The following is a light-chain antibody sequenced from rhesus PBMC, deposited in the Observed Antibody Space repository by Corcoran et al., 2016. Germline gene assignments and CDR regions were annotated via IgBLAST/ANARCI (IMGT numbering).Light chain of an antibody. Sequence: DIQMTQSPSSLSASVGDTVTITFRASQSICSWLDWYQQKPGKAPQLLLYKASSLQSGVPSRFSGSGSGTDCTLPISSLQPEDFATFYCLQYSSSPLTFDGGTKVEIK. V-gene: IGKV1-22*01. J-gene: IGKJ4*01. CDR2: KAS. CDR1: QSICSW. CDR3: LQYSSSPLT.